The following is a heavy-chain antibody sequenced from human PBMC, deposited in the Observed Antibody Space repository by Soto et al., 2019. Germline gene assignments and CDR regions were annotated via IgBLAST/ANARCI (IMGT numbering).Heavy chain of an antibody. Sequence: SETLSLTCTVSGGSISSSSYYWGWIRQPPGKGLEWIGSIYYSGSTYYNPSLKSRVTTSVDTSKNQFSLKLSSVTAADTAVYYCARGSPDYYGSGSYSPFRYWGQGTLVTVSS. V-gene: IGHV4-39*01. CDR3: ARGSPDYYGSGSYSPFRY. CDR2: IYYSGST. J-gene: IGHJ4*02. CDR1: GGSISSSSYY. D-gene: IGHD3-10*01.